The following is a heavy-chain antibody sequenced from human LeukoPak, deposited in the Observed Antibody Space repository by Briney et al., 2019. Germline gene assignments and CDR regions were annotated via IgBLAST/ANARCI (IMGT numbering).Heavy chain of an antibody. CDR2: IYPIDSKT. D-gene: IGHD6-19*01. CDR3: ARHSSVAGTSGCFDS. J-gene: IGHJ5*01. Sequence: GEPLKISCKASGYTFTTYWIAWVRQMPGKGLEWWGIIYPIDSKTRYSPSFQGQVTISADKSISTSYLQWSTLSDTEPPMYYCARHSSVAGTSGCFDSWGQGTLVTVSS. CDR1: GYTFTTYW. V-gene: IGHV5-51*01.